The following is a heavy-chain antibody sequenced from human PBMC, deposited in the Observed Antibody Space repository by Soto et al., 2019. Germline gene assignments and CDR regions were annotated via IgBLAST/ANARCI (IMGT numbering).Heavy chain of an antibody. J-gene: IGHJ6*02. Sequence: TGGSLRLSCAASGFTFYIYAMTWVRQAPGKGLEWVSTISGSGAGTYFADSVKGRFTISRDNSKNKLYLQMNSLRAEDTAVYSCARVWERTVTTRKNFYGMDVWGQGTTATVSS. V-gene: IGHV3-23*01. CDR3: ARVWERTVTTRKNFYGMDV. D-gene: IGHD4-17*01. CDR2: ISGSGAGT. CDR1: GFTFYIYA.